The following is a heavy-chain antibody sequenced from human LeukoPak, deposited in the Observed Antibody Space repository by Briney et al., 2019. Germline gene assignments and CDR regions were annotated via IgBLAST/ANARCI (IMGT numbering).Heavy chain of an antibody. D-gene: IGHD1-14*01. CDR3: AGLIRPGWFDP. Sequence: GSLRLSCAASGFIFSAYAMHWVRQAPGKGLEWIANIYYSGSTYYNPSLKSRVTISVDTSKNQFSLKLSSVTAADTAVYYCAGLIRPGWFDPWGQGTLVTVSS. J-gene: IGHJ5*02. CDR2: IYYSGST. CDR1: GFIFSAYA. V-gene: IGHV4-38-2*01.